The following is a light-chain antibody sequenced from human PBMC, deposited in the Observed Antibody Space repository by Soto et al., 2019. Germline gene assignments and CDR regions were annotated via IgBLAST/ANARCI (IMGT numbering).Light chain of an antibody. V-gene: IGLV2-14*01. J-gene: IGLJ1*01. CDR1: SSDIGGYDY. CDR2: EVS. Sequence: QSALTQPASVSGSPGQSITISCTGTSSDIGGYDYVSWYQQHPGKAPKLMIYEVSNRPSGVSNRFSGSKSGNTASLTISGLQAEYEAEYYCTSYTSSSTNYVFGTGTKLTVL. CDR3: TSYTSSSTNYV.